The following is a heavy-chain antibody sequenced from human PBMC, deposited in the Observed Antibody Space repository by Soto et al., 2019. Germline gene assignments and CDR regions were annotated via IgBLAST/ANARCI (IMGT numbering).Heavy chain of an antibody. CDR2: ISGYNGNT. D-gene: IGHD2-2*01. CDR3: AGGGCSCSSEDYQH. Sequence: QVQLVQSGAEVKKPGASVKVSCKASGYTFTNYGISLVRQAPGQGPEWMGWISGYNGNTNYAQTLQGRVTMTTDPATSTADMELRSLRYDDTAVYDCAGGGCSCSSEDYQHRGQGTLVIVSS. J-gene: IGHJ1*01. CDR1: GYTFTNYG. V-gene: IGHV1-18*01.